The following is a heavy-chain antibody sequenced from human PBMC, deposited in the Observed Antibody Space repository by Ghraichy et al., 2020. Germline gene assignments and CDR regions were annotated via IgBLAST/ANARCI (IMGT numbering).Heavy chain of an antibody. CDR1: GFTFSSYG. Sequence: GGSLRLSCVASGFTFSSYGMHWVRQAPGKGLEWVAVIWYDGSNKYYADSVKGRFTISRDNSKNTLYLQMNSLRAEDTAVYYCARDSGWSKAFDIWGQGTMVTVSS. CDR3: ARDSGWSKAFDI. D-gene: IGHD2-15*01. CDR2: IWYDGSNK. V-gene: IGHV3-33*01. J-gene: IGHJ3*02.